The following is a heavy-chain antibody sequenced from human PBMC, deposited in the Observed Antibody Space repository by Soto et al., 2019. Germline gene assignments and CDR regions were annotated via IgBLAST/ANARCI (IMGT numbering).Heavy chain of an antibody. CDR2: IIPIFGTA. D-gene: IGHD3-3*01. CDR1: GGTFSSYA. J-gene: IGHJ3*02. V-gene: IGHV1-69*01. CDR3: AIRFLESNGGGAFDI. Sequence: QVQLVQSGAEVKKPGSSVKVSCKASGGTFSSYAISCVRQAPGQGLAWMGGIIPIFGTANYAQKFQGRVTITSYESTSTAYMELSSLRSEDTAVYYCAIRFLESNGGGAFDICGQGTMVTVAS.